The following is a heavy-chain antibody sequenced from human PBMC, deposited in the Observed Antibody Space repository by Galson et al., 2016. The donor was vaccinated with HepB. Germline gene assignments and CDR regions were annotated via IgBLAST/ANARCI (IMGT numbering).Heavy chain of an antibody. J-gene: IGHJ4*02. V-gene: IGHV3-33*01. D-gene: IGHD6-19*01. CDR3: AREDGSSGSPGGY. CDR1: GFTFSSYG. CDR2: IWYDGSIK. Sequence: SLRLSCAASGFTFSSYGMHWVRQAPGKGLEWGAVIWYDGSIKDYADSVKGRLTISRDNSKNTLYLQMNSLRVEDTAVYYCAREDGSSGSPGGYWGQGTLVTVSS.